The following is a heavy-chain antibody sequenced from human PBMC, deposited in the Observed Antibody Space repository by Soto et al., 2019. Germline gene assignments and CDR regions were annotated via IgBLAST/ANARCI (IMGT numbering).Heavy chain of an antibody. CDR3: TRDRLTLTTSLIFDF. V-gene: IGHV1-18*01. J-gene: IGHJ4*02. CDR1: GYTFTNYG. CDR2: ISPYSGKT. Sequence: QVQLVQSGAEVKKPGASVKVSCKASGYTFTNYGIAWVRQAPGQGLEWMGWISPYSGKTDYRQNLQGRVTMTADTSTSPAYMELRSLSSDDTAVYYCTRDRLTLTTSLIFDFWGQGTLVTVSS. D-gene: IGHD3-9*01.